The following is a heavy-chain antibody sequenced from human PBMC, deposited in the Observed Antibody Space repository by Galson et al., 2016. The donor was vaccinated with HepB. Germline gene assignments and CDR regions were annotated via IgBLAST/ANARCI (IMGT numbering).Heavy chain of an antibody. D-gene: IGHD5-12*01. V-gene: IGHV3-9*01. CDR3: AKGSDLVPTTAYFDY. CDR1: GFTFDDYG. Sequence: SLRLSCAVSGFTFDDYGVSWVRQGPGKGLEWVATLSWDSRTTAYADIVKGRLTIPRDNATNALYLQINSLRTDDTAFYYCAKGSDLVPTTAYFDYWGLGTLVTVSS. CDR2: LSWDSRTT. J-gene: IGHJ4*01.